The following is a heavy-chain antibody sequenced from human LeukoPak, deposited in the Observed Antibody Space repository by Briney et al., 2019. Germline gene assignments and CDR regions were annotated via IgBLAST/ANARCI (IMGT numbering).Heavy chain of an antibody. CDR3: AKHREYSSDWFDP. Sequence: GGSLRLSCAASGFTFSSYAMHWVRQAPGKGLEWVAVISYDGSNKYYADSVKGRFTISRDNSKNMLYLGMNSLRAEDTAVYYFAKHREYSSDWFDPWGQGTLVTVSS. D-gene: IGHD5-18*01. CDR1: GFTFSSYA. CDR2: ISYDGSNK. V-gene: IGHV3-30-3*02. J-gene: IGHJ5*02.